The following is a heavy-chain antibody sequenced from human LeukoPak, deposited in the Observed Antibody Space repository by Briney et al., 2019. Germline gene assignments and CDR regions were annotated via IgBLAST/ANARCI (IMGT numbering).Heavy chain of an antibody. CDR1: GFTFSIYG. J-gene: IGHJ4*02. CDR3: AKDLKGRWLQWGYFDY. Sequence: SGGSLRLSCAASGFTFSIYGMHWVRQAPGKGLEWVAVISYDGSNKYYADSVKGRFTISRDHSKNTLYLQMNSLRAEDTAVYYCAKDLKGRWLQWGYFDYWGQGTLVTVSS. D-gene: IGHD5-24*01. CDR2: ISYDGSNK. V-gene: IGHV3-30*18.